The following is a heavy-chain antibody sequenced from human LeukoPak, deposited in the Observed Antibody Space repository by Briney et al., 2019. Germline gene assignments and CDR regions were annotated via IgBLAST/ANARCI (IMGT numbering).Heavy chain of an antibody. J-gene: IGHJ5*02. D-gene: IGHD3-10*01. V-gene: IGHV3-23*01. Sequence: PGGSQRLSCAASGFTFSSYAMSWVRQAPGKGLEWVSAISGSGGSTYYADSVKGRFTISRDNSKNTLYLQMNSLRAEDTAVYYCAKEPVLLWFGDERWFDPWGQGTLVTVSS. CDR1: GFTFSSYA. CDR3: AKEPVLLWFGDERWFDP. CDR2: ISGSGGST.